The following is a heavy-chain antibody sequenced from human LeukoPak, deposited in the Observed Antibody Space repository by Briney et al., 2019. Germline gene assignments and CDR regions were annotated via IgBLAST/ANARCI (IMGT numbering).Heavy chain of an antibody. CDR1: GYTFTGYY. J-gene: IGHJ5*02. D-gene: IGHD5-12*01. CDR2: INPNSGGT. CDR3: ARDNSGYSGYEHP. Sequence: ASVKVSCKASGYTFTGYYMHWVRQAPGQGLEWMGWINPNSGGTNYAQKFQGRVTMTRDTSISTAYMELSRLRSDDTAVYCWARDNSGYSGYEHPWGRGTLVTVSS. V-gene: IGHV1-2*02.